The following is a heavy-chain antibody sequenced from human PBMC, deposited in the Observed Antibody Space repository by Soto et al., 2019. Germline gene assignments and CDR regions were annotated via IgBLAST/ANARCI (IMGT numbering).Heavy chain of an antibody. D-gene: IGHD4-17*01. V-gene: IGHV1-46*01. CDR2: INPSGRTT. J-gene: IGHJ4*02. CDR1: GFTFSKYY. CDR3: ARDLDVTTVTTSFDS. Sequence: QVQLMQSGAEVKKPGASVKVACKTSGFTFSKYYMHWLRQVPGQGLEWVGVINPSGRTTSYAQKFLGRVTVTRDASTATVYLELNSLRSGDTAVYYCARDLDVTTVTTSFDSWGQGTLITVS.